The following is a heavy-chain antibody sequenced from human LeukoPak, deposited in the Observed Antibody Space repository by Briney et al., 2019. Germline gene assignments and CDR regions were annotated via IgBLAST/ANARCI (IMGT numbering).Heavy chain of an antibody. CDR1: GGSISSYY. Sequence: SSETLSLTCTVSGGSISSYYWSWTRQPPGKGLEWIGYIYYSGSTNYNPSLKSRVTISVDTSKNQFSLKLSSVTAADTAVYYCARVYDFWSGYLFDYWGQGTLVTVSS. J-gene: IGHJ4*02. V-gene: IGHV4-59*01. CDR3: ARVYDFWSGYLFDY. CDR2: IYYSGST. D-gene: IGHD3-3*01.